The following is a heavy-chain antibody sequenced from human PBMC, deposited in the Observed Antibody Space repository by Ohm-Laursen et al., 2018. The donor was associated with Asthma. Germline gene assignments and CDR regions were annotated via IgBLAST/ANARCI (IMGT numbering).Heavy chain of an antibody. J-gene: IGHJ6*02. CDR1: GGSISSGDSY. Sequence: SQTLSLTCTVSGGSISSGDSYWSWLRQPPGKGLEWIGYIYYSGTTYYNPSLKSRVTISVDTSKNQFSLRLSSVTAADTAVYYCARVFLWFGDPQRVDVWGQGTSVTVSS. CDR2: IYYSGTT. CDR3: ARVFLWFGDPQRVDV. D-gene: IGHD3-10*01. V-gene: IGHV4-30-4*01.